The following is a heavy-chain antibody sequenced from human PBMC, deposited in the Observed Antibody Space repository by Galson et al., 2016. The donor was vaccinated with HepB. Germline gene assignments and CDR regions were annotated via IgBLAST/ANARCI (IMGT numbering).Heavy chain of an antibody. CDR1: GSSFTNYW. D-gene: IGHD3-10*01. V-gene: IGHV5-51*01. J-gene: IGHJ4*02. CDR2: IYPGDSNI. CDR3: ERSYYGSGSYSVDYFDF. Sequence: QSGAEVTKPGESLKISCKGSGSSFTNYWIGRVRQMPGKGLEWMGIIYPGDSNIRYSPSFQGQVTISADKSINTAYLQWSSLRASDTAMYFCERSYYGSGSYSVDYFDFWGQGTLVTVSS.